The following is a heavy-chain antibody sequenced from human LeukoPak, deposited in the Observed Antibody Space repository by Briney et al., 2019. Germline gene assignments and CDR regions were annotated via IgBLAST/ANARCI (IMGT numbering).Heavy chain of an antibody. D-gene: IGHD6-19*01. J-gene: IGHJ4*02. CDR2: ISSSSSYI. V-gene: IGHV3-21*01. CDR3: ARGPLGYSRGSDN. Sequence: GGSLRLSCAASGFTFSSYSMNWVRQAPGKGLEWVSSISSSSSYIYYADSVKGRFTISRDNAKNSLYLQMNSLRAEDTAVYYCARGPLGYSRGSDNWGQGTLVTVSS. CDR1: GFTFSSYS.